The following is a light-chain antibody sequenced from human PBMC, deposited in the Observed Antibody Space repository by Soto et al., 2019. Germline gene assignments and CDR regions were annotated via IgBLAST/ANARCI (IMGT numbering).Light chain of an antibody. CDR1: QSVSNTY. CDR3: HQYGNSPLT. CDR2: GAS. J-gene: IGKJ1*01. Sequence: EIVLTASPAAMSVSTGQGGTPSCRASQSVSNTYLAWYQQKPGQTPTLLIDGASCRATGIPDRFSGSGSGAEFTLTISRLEPEDFAVYYCHQYGNSPLTFGHGTKVDIK. V-gene: IGKV3-20*01.